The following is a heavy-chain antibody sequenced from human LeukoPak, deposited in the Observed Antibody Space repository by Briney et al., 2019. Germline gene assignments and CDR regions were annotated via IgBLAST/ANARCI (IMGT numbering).Heavy chain of an antibody. J-gene: IGHJ3*02. CDR2: IRSSGTTI. V-gene: IGHV3-48*04. CDR1: GFTFSTYS. Sequence: GGSLRLSCAASGFTFSTYSMNWVRQAPGKGLEWVSYIRSSGTTIYYADSVKGRFSISRDNAKNSLYLQMNSLRAEDTAVYYCARRAWDAFDIWGQGTMVTVSS. CDR3: ARRAWDAFDI.